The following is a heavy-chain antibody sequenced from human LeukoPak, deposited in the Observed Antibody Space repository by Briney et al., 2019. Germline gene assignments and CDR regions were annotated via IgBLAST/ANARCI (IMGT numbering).Heavy chain of an antibody. V-gene: IGHV3-23*01. CDR1: GGSFSGYY. J-gene: IGHJ3*02. Sequence: ETLSLTCAVYGGSFSGYYWSWVRQAPGKGLEWVSAISGSGGSTYYADSVKGRFTISRDNSKNTLYLQMNSLRAEDTAVYYCAKFFYSSSAGDAFDIWGQGTMVTVSS. CDR3: AKFFYSSSAGDAFDI. CDR2: ISGSGGST. D-gene: IGHD6-6*01.